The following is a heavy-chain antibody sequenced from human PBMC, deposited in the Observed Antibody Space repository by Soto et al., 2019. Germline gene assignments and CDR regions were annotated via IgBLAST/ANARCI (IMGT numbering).Heavy chain of an antibody. V-gene: IGHV3-48*03. CDR1: GFTFSSHE. CDR2: FPSRTNIT. Sequence: GGSMRLACAASGFTFSSHEVNWVRQAEGRGLEWISYFPSRTNITYYADSVKGRFTISRDTPKKSLYLQINSQRVEDPVVYYCARGGDYWGQGTLVTVSS. CDR3: ARGGDY. J-gene: IGHJ4*02.